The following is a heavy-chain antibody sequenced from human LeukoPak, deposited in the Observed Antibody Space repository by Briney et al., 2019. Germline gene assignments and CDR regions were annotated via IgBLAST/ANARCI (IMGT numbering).Heavy chain of an antibody. J-gene: IGHJ4*02. CDR3: ARDNEIVVVTAPMGYFDY. D-gene: IGHD2-21*02. V-gene: IGHV1-18*01. CDR2: ISAYNGNT. Sequence: ASVKVSCKASGYTFTSYGISWVRQAPGQGLEWMGWISAYNGNTNYAQKLRGRVTMTTDTSTSTAYMELRSLRSDDTAVYYCARDNEIVVVTAPMGYFDYWGQGTLVTVSS. CDR1: GYTFTSYG.